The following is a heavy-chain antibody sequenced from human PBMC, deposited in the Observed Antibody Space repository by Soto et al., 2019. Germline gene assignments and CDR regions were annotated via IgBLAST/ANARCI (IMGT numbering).Heavy chain of an antibody. Sequence: QVQLQESGPGLVKPSETLSLTCTVSGGSISSYYWSWIRQPPGKGLEWIGYIYYRGSTNHTPSLXPXAXTXXATSKNPFSLKLSSVTAADTAVYYCASRYGSCFDYWGQGTLVTVSS. CDR3: ASRYGSCFDY. D-gene: IGHD5-18*01. CDR2: IYYRGST. CDR1: GGSISSYY. V-gene: IGHV4-59*08. J-gene: IGHJ4*02.